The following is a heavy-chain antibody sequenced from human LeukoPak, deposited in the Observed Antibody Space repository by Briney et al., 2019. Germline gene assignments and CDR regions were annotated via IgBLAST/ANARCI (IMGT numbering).Heavy chain of an antibody. J-gene: IGHJ4*02. Sequence: ASMKFSCKASGYSFTNYGIAWVRQAPGQGLEWMGWISAHNGNTNYARKFQGRVTMTTDTSTSTAYMELRSLRSDDTAVYFCARDLVGATISGYWGQGTLVTVSS. CDR3: ARDLVGATISGY. CDR1: GYSFTNYG. D-gene: IGHD1-26*01. V-gene: IGHV1-18*01. CDR2: ISAHNGNT.